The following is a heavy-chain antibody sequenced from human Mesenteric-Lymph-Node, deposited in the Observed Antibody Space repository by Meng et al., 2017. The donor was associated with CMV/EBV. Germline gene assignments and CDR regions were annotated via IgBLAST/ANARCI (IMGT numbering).Heavy chain of an antibody. D-gene: IGHD3-10*01. Sequence: GGTFRNHAFSWMRQAPGQGLEWMGGIITIFGQANYAQTLKDRVTITADETTSTVYMELRSLGSEDTALYYCATDYSGSGSFYNALFYWGQGTLVTVSS. CDR1: GGTFRNHA. CDR3: ATDYSGSGSFYNALFY. V-gene: IGHV1-69*01. J-gene: IGHJ4*02. CDR2: IITIFGQA.